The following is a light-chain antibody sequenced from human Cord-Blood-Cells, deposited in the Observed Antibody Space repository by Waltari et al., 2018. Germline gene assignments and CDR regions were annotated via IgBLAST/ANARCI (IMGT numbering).Light chain of an antibody. CDR2: AAS. CDR3: QQYYSYPGT. CDR1: QGLSSY. Sequence: AIRMTQSPSSFSASTGDRVTITCRASQGLSSYLAWYQQKPGKAPKLLIYAASTLQSGVPSRFSGSGSGTDFTLTISCLQSEDFATYYCQQYYSYPGTFGQGTKVEIK. V-gene: IGKV1-8*01. J-gene: IGKJ1*01.